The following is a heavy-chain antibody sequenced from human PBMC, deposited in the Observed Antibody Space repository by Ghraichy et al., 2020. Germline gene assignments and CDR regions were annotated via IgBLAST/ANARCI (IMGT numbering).Heavy chain of an antibody. J-gene: IGHJ5*02. CDR3: ARHKVVVSRWFDP. Sequence: SETLSLTCTVSGGSISSSSYYWGWIRQPPGKGLEWIGSIYYSGSTYYNPSLKSRVTISVDTSKNQFYLKLSSVTAADTAVYYCARHKVVVSRWFDPWGQGTLVTVSS. CDR1: GGSISSSSYY. V-gene: IGHV4-39*01. CDR2: IYYSGST. D-gene: IGHD3-22*01.